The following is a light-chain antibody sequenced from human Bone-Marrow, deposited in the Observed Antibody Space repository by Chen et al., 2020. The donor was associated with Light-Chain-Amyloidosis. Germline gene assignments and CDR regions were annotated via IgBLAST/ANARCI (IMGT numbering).Light chain of an antibody. CDR2: RDT. CDR3: QSADSSGTYEVI. CDR1: DLPTKY. J-gene: IGLJ2*01. Sequence: SYELTQPPSVSVSPGQTARITCSGDDLPTKYAYWYQQKPGQAPVLVIHRDTERPSGISERFSGSSSGTTATLTSSGVQAEDEADYHCQSADSSGTYEVIFGVGTKLTVL. V-gene: IGLV3-25*03.